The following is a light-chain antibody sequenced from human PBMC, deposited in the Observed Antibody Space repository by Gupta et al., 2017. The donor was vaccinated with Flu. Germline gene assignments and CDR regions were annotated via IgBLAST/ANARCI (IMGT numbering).Light chain of an antibody. Sequence: IVLTQSPGTLSLSPGERTTLSCRASQSVSSSFIAWYLQKPGQAPRLLIYAASSRATGIPDRFSGSGSGTDFTLTISRLEPEDFAVYYCQQYGSSSPWTFGQGTKVEIK. CDR2: AAS. J-gene: IGKJ1*01. CDR3: QQYGSSSPWT. CDR1: QSVSSSF. V-gene: IGKV3-20*01.